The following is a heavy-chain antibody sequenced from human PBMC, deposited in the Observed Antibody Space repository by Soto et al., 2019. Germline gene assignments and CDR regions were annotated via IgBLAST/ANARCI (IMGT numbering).Heavy chain of an antibody. Sequence: SETLSLTCAVYGGSFSGYYWSWIRQPPGKGLEWIGEINHSGSTNYNPPLKSRVTISVDTSKNQFSLKLSSVTAADTAVYYCARARISSSFGYYYYYGMDVWGQGTTVTVSS. D-gene: IGHD6-13*01. J-gene: IGHJ6*02. CDR3: ARARISSSFGYYYYYGMDV. V-gene: IGHV4-34*01. CDR1: GGSFSGYY. CDR2: INHSGST.